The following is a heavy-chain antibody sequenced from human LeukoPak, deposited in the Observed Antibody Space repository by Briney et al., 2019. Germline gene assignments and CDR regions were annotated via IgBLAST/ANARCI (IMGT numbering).Heavy chain of an antibody. CDR3: TPLSDSSGYLASFDY. V-gene: IGHV3-30-3*01. CDR1: GFTFSSYA. CDR2: ISYDGSNK. Sequence: GSLRLSCAASGFTFSSYAMHWVRQAPGKGLEWVAVISYDGSNKYYADSVKGRFTISRDNSKNTLYLQMNSLKTEDTAVYYCTPLSDSSGYLASFDYWGQGTLVTVSS. J-gene: IGHJ4*02. D-gene: IGHD3-22*01.